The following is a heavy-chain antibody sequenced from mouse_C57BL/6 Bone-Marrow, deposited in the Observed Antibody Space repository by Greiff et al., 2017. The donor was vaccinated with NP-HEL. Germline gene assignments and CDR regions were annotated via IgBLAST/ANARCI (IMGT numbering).Heavy chain of an antibody. CDR3: ARSYFGDY. V-gene: IGHV5-6*01. J-gene: IGHJ4*01. D-gene: IGHD1-1*01. CDR1: GFTFSSYG. Sequence: EVKLMESGGDLVKPGGSLKLSCAASGFTFSSYGMSWVRQTPDKRLEWVATISSGGSYTYYPDSVKGRFTISRDNAKNTLYLQMSSLKSEDTAMYYCARSYFGDYWGQGTSVTVSS. CDR2: ISSGGSYT.